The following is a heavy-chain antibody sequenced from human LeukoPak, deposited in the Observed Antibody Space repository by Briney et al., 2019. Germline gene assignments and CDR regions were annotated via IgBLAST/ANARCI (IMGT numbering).Heavy chain of an antibody. J-gene: IGHJ4*02. Sequence: PGGSLRLSCAASGFTVSSNYMSWVRQAPGKGLEWVSAIYSGGSTYYADSVKGRFTISRHNSKDTLYLQMNSLRAEDTAVYYCARAFGDSWFDYWGQGTLVTVSS. CDR3: ARAFGDSWFDY. CDR2: IYSGGST. D-gene: IGHD4-17*01. V-gene: IGHV3-53*04. CDR1: GFTVSSNY.